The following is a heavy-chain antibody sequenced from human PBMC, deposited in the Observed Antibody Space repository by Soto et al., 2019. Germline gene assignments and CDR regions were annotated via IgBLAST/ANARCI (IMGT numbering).Heavy chain of an antibody. CDR1: GFTFDDYA. Sequence: SLRLSCAASGFTFDDYAMHWVRQAPGKGLEWVSGISWNSGSIGYADSVKGRFTISRDNAKNTVYLQMNSLRDEDTAVYYCAKLTAAWGQGTLVTVSS. CDR2: ISWNSGSI. D-gene: IGHD6-13*01. J-gene: IGHJ4*02. V-gene: IGHV3-9*01. CDR3: AKLTAA.